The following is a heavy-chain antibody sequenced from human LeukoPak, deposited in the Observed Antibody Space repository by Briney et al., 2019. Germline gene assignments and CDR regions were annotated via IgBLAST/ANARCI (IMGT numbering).Heavy chain of an antibody. J-gene: IGHJ3*02. D-gene: IGHD3-10*01. V-gene: IGHV4-59*01. CDR1: GDSLNSYY. CDR2: GHYTGST. CDR3: ARWGEHSALRVHAFDI. Sequence: PSETLSLTCTVSGDSLNSYYWNWIRQPPGKGLEWIGYGHYTGSTYKNPSLNSRVAFSVDTSKNQFSLKLSSVTAADTAVYYCARWGEHSALRVHAFDIWGQGTMVTVSS.